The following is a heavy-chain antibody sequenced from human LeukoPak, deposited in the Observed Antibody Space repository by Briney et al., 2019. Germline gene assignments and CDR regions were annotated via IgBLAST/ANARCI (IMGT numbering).Heavy chain of an antibody. CDR3: ARTYYYGSGSKTRYYYYYYMDV. CDR2: IIPIFGTA. J-gene: IGHJ6*03. V-gene: IGHV1-69*01. Sequence: SVKVSCKASGGTFSSYAISWVRQAPGQGLEWMGGIIPIFGTANYAQKFQGRVTITADESTSTAYMEVSSLRSGDTAVYYCARTYYYGSGSKTRYYYYYYMDVWGKGTTVTVSS. D-gene: IGHD3-10*01. CDR1: GGTFSSYA.